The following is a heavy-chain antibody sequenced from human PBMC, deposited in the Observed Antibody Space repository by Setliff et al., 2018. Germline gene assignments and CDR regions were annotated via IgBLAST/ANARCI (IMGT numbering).Heavy chain of an antibody. J-gene: IGHJ3*02. Sequence: ASVKVSCKASGYTFTSYYMHWVRQAPGQGLEWMGIINPSGGSTSYAQKSQGRVTMTTDAPTSTAYMELTSLRLDDTAVYYCARVVAHTHFYDRSDYYFDGLDIWGQGAKVTVSS. CDR2: INPSGGST. D-gene: IGHD3-22*01. CDR1: GYTFTSYY. V-gene: IGHV1-46*01. CDR3: ARVVAHTHFYDRSDYYFDGLDI.